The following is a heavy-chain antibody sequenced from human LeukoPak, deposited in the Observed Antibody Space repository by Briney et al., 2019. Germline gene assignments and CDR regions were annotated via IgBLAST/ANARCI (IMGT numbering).Heavy chain of an antibody. D-gene: IGHD6-13*01. V-gene: IGHV4-39*01. CDR2: IYYSGST. CDR3: ARHYSSSWPYYYYYGMDV. CDR1: GGSISSSSYY. Sequence: PSETLSLTCTVSGGSISSSSYYWGWIRQPPGKGLEWIGSIYYSGSTYYNPSLKSRVTISVDTSKNQFSLKLSSATAADTAVYYCARHYSSSWPYYYYYGMDVWGQGTTVTVSS. J-gene: IGHJ6*02.